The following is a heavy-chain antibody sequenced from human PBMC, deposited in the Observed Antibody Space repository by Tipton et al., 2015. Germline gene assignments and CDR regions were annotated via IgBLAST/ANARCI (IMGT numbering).Heavy chain of an antibody. Sequence: QLVQSGAEEKKPGESLKISCKGSGYRFTSYWLGWVSQMPGKGLEWMRNIYPGDSDTRYSPSFQGQVTISADQSASTAYLLWSSLKASDTAMYYCARCGGLLWFGAPFDYWGQGTLVTVSS. D-gene: IGHD3-10*01. CDR3: ARCGGLLWFGAPFDY. V-gene: IGHV5-51*01. J-gene: IGHJ4*02. CDR1: GYRFTSYW. CDR2: IYPGDSDT.